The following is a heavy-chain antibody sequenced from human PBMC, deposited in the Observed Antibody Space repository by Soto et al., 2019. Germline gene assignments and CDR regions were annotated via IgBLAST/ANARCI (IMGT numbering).Heavy chain of an antibody. V-gene: IGHV2-5*02. D-gene: IGHD2-21*02. CDR1: GLSLRTTGVG. J-gene: IGHJ6*02. CDR2: LYWDDDK. Sequence: QVTLKESGPTLVKPTQTLTLTCTVSGLSLRTTGVGVGWVRQPPGKALEGLALLYWDDDKRYSPSLRSRLTTVKGISEKQLVLTMTNMVTVETATYYCVQSRWGGDCLEIYSSHAYNGLDVWGQGTTVTVSS. CDR3: VQSRWGGDCLEIYSSHAYNGLDV.